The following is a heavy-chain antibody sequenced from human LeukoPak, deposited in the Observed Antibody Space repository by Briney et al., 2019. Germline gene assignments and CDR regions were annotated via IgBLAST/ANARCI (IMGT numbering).Heavy chain of an antibody. J-gene: IGHJ3*02. CDR1: GFTFSSYW. Sequence: GGSLRLSCAASGFTFSSYWMHWVRQAPGKGLVWVSRINSDGRSTSYADSVKGRFTISRDNAKNTLYLQMNSLRAEDTAVYYCARDRGRGFLEWLGYAFDIWGQGTMVTVSS. CDR2: INSDGRST. D-gene: IGHD3-3*01. CDR3: ARDRGRGFLEWLGYAFDI. V-gene: IGHV3-74*01.